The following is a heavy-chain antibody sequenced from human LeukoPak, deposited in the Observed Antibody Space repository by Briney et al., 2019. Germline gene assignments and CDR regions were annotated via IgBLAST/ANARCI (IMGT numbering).Heavy chain of an antibody. J-gene: IGHJ4*02. V-gene: IGHV3-23*01. CDR2: ITKYGGRL. CDR1: GFGVHTFA. D-gene: IGHD5-24*01. CDR3: AKDHSADGWPTFEY. Sequence: GGSLRLSCAVSGFGVHTFAMSWVRQAPGKGLEWLASITKYGGRLYYADSVRGRFTISRDTSQNELYLQMNSLRVDDSAIYYCAKDHSADGWPTFEYWGRGTLVTVSS.